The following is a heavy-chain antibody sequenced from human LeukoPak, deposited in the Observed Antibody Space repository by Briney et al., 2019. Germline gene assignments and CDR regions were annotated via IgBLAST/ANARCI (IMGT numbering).Heavy chain of an antibody. Sequence: GGSLRLSCAASGFSVTSKYINWVRQAPGKGLEWVSSISSSSSYIYYADSVKGRFTISRDNAKNSLYLQMNSLRAEDTAVYYCARVPHVGLRLGEPPSYWGQGTLVTVSS. CDR1: GFSVTSKY. CDR3: ARVPHVGLRLGEPPSY. CDR2: ISSSSSYI. V-gene: IGHV3-21*01. D-gene: IGHD3-16*01. J-gene: IGHJ4*02.